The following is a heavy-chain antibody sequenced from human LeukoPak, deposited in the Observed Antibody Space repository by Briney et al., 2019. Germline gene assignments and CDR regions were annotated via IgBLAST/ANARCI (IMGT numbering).Heavy chain of an antibody. J-gene: IGHJ4*02. Sequence: WGSLRLSGAASGFTFGTYAMTWVRQDPGKGLEWVSTISASGTNTYYADSVKGRFTISRDNSKNTLYVQMNSLRAEDTAVYSCAKFNSGWYEDYWGQGTLVTVSS. CDR3: AKFNSGWYEDY. V-gene: IGHV3-23*01. D-gene: IGHD6-19*01. CDR2: ISASGTNT. CDR1: GFTFGTYA.